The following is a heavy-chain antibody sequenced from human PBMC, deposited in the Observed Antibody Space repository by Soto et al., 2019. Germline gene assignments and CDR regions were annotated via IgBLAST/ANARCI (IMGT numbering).Heavy chain of an antibody. CDR3: ESHSSSWYYFDY. V-gene: IGHV4-59*01. CDR2: IYYSGST. Sequence: PSQTLSLTSTVSGGSISSYYCSWIRQPPGKGLEWIGYIYYSGSTNYNPSLKRRVTLSVDTSKNQFSLKLSSVTAADTVVYYCESHSSSWYYFDYWGQGTMVTVSS. J-gene: IGHJ4*01. CDR1: GGSISSYY. D-gene: IGHD6-13*01.